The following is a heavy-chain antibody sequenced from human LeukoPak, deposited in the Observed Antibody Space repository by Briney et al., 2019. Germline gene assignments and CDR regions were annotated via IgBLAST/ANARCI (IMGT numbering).Heavy chain of an antibody. Sequence: AASVKVSCTASGYIFTSYAMHWVRQAPGQRLEWMGWINAGNGNTKYSQKFQGRVTITRDTSASTAYMELSSLRSEDTAVYYCARGAPIRVAVAATFDPWGQGTLVTVPS. V-gene: IGHV1-3*01. CDR1: GYIFTSYA. CDR3: ARGAPIRVAVAATFDP. J-gene: IGHJ5*02. D-gene: IGHD6-19*01. CDR2: INAGNGNT.